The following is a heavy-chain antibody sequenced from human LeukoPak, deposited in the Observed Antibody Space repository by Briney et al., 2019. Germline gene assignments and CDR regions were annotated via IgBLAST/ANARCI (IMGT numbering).Heavy chain of an antibody. CDR2: IIPILGIA. CDR1: GGTFSSYA. V-gene: IGHV1-69*04. Sequence: SVKVSCKASGGTFSSYAISWVRQAPGQGLEWMGRIIPILGIANYAQKFQGRVTITADKSTSTAYMELSSLRSGDTAVYYCARVDTAMVIDYWGQGTLVTVSS. CDR3: ARVDTAMVIDY. J-gene: IGHJ4*02. D-gene: IGHD5-18*01.